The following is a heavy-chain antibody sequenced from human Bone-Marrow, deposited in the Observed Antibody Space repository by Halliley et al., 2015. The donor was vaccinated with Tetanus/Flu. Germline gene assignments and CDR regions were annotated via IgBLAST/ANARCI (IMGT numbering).Heavy chain of an antibody. D-gene: IGHD7-27*01. CDR3: APANWGFPFDI. V-gene: IGHV3-48*02. CDR2: ISTSGFI. Sequence: GLEWVSFISTSGFIYYADSVKGRFTISRDNAKNSLYLQMNSLGDEDTALYYCAPANWGFPFDIWGQGTMVTVSS. J-gene: IGHJ3*02.